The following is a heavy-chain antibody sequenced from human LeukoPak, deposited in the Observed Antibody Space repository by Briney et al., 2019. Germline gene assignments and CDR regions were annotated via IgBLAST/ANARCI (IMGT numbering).Heavy chain of an antibody. CDR3: AREKDYDSSGHFDY. CDR1: GYTFTGYY. D-gene: IGHD3-22*01. CDR2: INPNSGGT. V-gene: IGHV1-2*02. J-gene: IGHJ4*02. Sequence: ASVKVSCKASGYTFTGYYMHWVRQAPGQGFEWMGWINPNSGGTNYAQKFQGRVTMTRDTSISTAYMELSRLRSDDTAVYYCAREKDYDSSGHFDYWGQGTLVTVSS.